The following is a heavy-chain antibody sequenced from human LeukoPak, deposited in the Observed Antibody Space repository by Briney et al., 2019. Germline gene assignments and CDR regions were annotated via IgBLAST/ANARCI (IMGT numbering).Heavy chain of an antibody. CDR2: ISAYNGNT. CDR3: ARVCYDILTGYGGNWFDP. Sequence: ASVKVSCKASGYTFTSYGISWVRQVPGQGLEWMGWISAYNGNTNYAQKLQGRVTMTTDTSTSTAYMELRSLRSDDTAVYYCARVCYDILTGYGGNWFDPWGQGTLVTVSS. V-gene: IGHV1-18*01. J-gene: IGHJ5*02. D-gene: IGHD3-9*01. CDR1: GYTFTSYG.